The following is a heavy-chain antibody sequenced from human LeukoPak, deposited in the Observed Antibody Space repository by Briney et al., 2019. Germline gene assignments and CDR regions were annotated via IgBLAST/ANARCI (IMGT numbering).Heavy chain of an antibody. D-gene: IGHD2-21*02. CDR3: ARDPLAYCGGDCYGNWFDP. V-gene: IGHV1-46*01. CDR1: GYTFTSYY. J-gene: IGHJ5*02. Sequence: ASVKVSCKASGYTFTSYYTHWVRQAPGQGLEWMGIINPSGGSTSYAQKFQGRVTMTRDTSTSTVYMELSSLRSEDTAVYYCARDPLAYCGGDCYGNWFDPWGQGTLVTVSS. CDR2: INPSGGST.